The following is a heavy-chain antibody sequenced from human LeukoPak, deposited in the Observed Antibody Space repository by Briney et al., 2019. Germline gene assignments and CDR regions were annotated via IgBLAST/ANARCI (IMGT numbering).Heavy chain of an antibody. CDR1: GFTVSSNY. J-gene: IGHJ4*02. D-gene: IGHD6-13*01. CDR2: ISSSSSYI. CDR3: AKGGAAAGPRTFDY. Sequence: GGSLRLSCAASGFTVSSNYMSWVRQAPGKGLEWVSSISSSSSYIYYADSVKGRFTISRDNSKNTLYLQMNSLRAEDTAVYYCAKGGAAAGPRTFDYWGQGTLVTVSS. V-gene: IGHV3-21*04.